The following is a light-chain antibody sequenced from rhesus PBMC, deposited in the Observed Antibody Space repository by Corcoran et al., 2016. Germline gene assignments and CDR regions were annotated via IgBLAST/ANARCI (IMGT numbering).Light chain of an antibody. CDR3: MQVIQLPYS. J-gene: IGKJ2*01. CDR2: EVS. V-gene: IGKV2-90*01. CDR1: QSLLHSNGYTY. Sequence: DIVMTQTPLSLSVTPGEPASIFCRSSQSLLHSNGYTYLHWYFQNPGQSPQLLFYEVSHRASGVPDRFSGSGSGNDFTRKISRLEAEDVGVYYCMQVIQLPYSFGQGTKVDIK.